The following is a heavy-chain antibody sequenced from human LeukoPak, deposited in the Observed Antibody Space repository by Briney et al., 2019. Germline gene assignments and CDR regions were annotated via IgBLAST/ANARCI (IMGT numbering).Heavy chain of an antibody. CDR2: ITAYNGNT. J-gene: IGHJ6*02. CDR3: AREGLPSEKIFGAVITYYYRTVDV. D-gene: IGHD3-3*01. Sequence: ASVKVSCKASGYTFTSYAMHWVRQAPGQGLEWMGWITAYNGNTNYAQNLQGRVTMTTDTSTSTAYMELRSLKSDDTAVYYCAREGLPSEKIFGAVITYYYRTVDVWGQGTPVTVS. CDR1: GYTFTSYA. V-gene: IGHV1-18*01.